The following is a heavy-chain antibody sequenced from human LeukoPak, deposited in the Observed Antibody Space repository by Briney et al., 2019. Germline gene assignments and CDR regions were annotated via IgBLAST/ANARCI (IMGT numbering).Heavy chain of an antibody. CDR3: ARGFAPHDF. CDR2: ISTTGTTI. Sequence: QSGGSLRLSCAASGFTFSHYEMNWVRQAPGKGLEWVSYISTTGTTIFYADSVKGRFTISRDNAKNSLFLQMRSLRAEDTAVYYCARGFAPHDFWGQGTLVTVSS. V-gene: IGHV3-48*03. J-gene: IGHJ4*02. CDR1: GFTFSHYE.